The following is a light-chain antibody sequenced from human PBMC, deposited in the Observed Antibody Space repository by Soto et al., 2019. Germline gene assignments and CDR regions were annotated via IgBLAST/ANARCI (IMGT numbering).Light chain of an antibody. CDR1: SSDVGGYNY. J-gene: IGLJ2*01. CDR3: SSYTSSSTPEV. CDR2: DVS. V-gene: IGLV2-14*01. Sequence: QSALTQPASVSGSPGQSITISCTGTSSDVGGYNYVSWYQQHPGKAPKLMIYDVSNRPSGVSNRFSGSKSGNTASLTISGLQAAEEADYYCSSYTSSSTPEVFGGGTKLTVL.